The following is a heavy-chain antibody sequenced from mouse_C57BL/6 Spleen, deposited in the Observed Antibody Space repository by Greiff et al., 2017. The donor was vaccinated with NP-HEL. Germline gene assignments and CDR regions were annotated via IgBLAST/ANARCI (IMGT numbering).Heavy chain of an antibody. CDR3: TRTEPLLRYAMDY. CDR1: GYTFTSYW. CDR2: IYPGNSDT. V-gene: IGHV1-5*01. J-gene: IGHJ4*01. Sequence: VQLQQSGTVLARPGASVKLSCKTSGYTFTSYWMHWVKQRPGQGLEWIGAIYPGNSDTSYNQKFKGKAKLTAVTSASTAYMELSSLTNEDSAVYYCTRTEPLLRYAMDYWGQGTSVTVSS. D-gene: IGHD2-1*01.